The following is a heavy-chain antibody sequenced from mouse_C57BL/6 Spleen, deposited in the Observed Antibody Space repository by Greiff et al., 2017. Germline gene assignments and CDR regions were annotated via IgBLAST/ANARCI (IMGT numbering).Heavy chain of an antibody. D-gene: IGHD3-1*01. CDR1: GYSFTDYN. Sequence: VQLQQSGPELVKPGASVKISCKASGYSFTDYNMNWVKQSNGKSLEWIGVINPNYGTTSYNQKFKGKDTLTVDQSSSTAYMQLNSLTPADAAVYYWARICPDGRYFDGWGTGTTVTVSS. CDR2: INPNYGTT. CDR3: ARICPDGRYFDG. V-gene: IGHV1-39*01. J-gene: IGHJ1*03.